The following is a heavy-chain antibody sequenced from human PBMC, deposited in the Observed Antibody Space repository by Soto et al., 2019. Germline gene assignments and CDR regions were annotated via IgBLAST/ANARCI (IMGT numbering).Heavy chain of an antibody. Sequence: EVQLVESGGGLVQPGTSLRLSCAVSGLALHDHAIHWVRQAPGKGLEWVGGFSLNTMRIDYADSVKGRFIISRDNANNSLYLHMNSLRTEDTALYYCTKDTVPGGADYWGQGTLVTVSS. CDR3: TKDTVPGGADY. V-gene: IGHV3-9*01. CDR1: GLALHDHA. CDR2: FSLNTMRI. D-gene: IGHD3-16*01. J-gene: IGHJ4*02.